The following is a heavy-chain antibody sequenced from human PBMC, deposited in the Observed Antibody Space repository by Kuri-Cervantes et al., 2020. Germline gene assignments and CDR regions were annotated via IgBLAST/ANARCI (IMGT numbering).Heavy chain of an antibody. J-gene: IGHJ4*02. D-gene: IGHD3-10*01. CDR2: ISGGSRFI. V-gene: IGHV3-21*01. CDR3: ARDQWRELSTRDC. CDR1: GFSFSDYN. Sequence: GGSLRLSCAASGFSFSDYNMNWVRQAPGRGLEWVSSISGGSRFIDYADSVKGRFTVSRDNAKESLYLQMNSLRDEDTAVYHCARDQWRELSTRDCWGQGTLVTVSS.